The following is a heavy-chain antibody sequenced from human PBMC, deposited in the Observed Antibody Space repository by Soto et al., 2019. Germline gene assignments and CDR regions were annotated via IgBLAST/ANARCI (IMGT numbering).Heavy chain of an antibody. CDR3: ARDLWGYCGTDCYPLDV. V-gene: IGHV4-59*01. CDR2: MYNTGST. D-gene: IGHD2-21*02. Sequence: QVQLQESGPGLVKPSETLSLTCTVSGGTISRYYWSWIRQPPGKGLEWIGYMYNTGSTVYNPSFKSRVTISVDTSKYQFCLKLNSVTAADTAVYYCARDLWGYCGTDCYPLDVWGQGTTVTVSS. J-gene: IGHJ6*02. CDR1: GGTISRYY.